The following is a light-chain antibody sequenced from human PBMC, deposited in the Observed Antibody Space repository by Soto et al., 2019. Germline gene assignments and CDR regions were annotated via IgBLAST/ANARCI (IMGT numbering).Light chain of an antibody. Sequence: QSALTQPASVSGSPGQSITISCTGTSSDVGGYNYVSWYQQHPGKAPKLMIYDVSNRPSGVSNRFSGSKSGNTASLTISGLQAEDEVDYYCSSYTSSSTPHGVFGGGTKLTVL. J-gene: IGLJ3*02. CDR2: DVS. V-gene: IGLV2-14*01. CDR3: SSYTSSSTPHGV. CDR1: SSDVGGYNY.